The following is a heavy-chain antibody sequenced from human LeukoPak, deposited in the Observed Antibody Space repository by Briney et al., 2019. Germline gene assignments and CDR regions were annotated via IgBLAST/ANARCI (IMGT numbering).Heavy chain of an antibody. D-gene: IGHD3-22*01. J-gene: IGHJ2*01. CDR3: ARRMIEYWYFDL. V-gene: IGHV4-34*01. CDR1: GGSFSGYY. CDR2: INHSGST. Sequence: SETLSLTCAVYGGSFSGYYWSWIRQPPGKGLEWIGEINHSGSTNYNPSLKSRVTISVDTSKNQFSLKLSSVTAADTAVYYCARRMIEYWYFDLWGRGTLVTVSS.